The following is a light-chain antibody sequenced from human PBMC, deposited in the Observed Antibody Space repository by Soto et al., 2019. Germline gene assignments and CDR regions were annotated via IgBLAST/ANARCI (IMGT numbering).Light chain of an antibody. CDR3: ASYAGTKLFV. J-gene: IGLJ1*01. Sequence: QSVLTQPPSASGSPGQSVTISCTGTSSDVGSYRFVSWYQQHPGKAPKLLIYEVSKRPSGVPDRFSASTSGNTASLTVSGLQADDEAEYYCASYAGTKLFVFGSGTKLTVL. CDR1: SSDVGSYRF. V-gene: IGLV2-8*01. CDR2: EVS.